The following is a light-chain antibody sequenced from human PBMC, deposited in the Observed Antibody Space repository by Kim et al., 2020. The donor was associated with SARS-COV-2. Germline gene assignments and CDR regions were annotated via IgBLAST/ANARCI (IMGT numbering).Light chain of an antibody. V-gene: IGKV3-15*01. Sequence: SPGGRATPSRRASPSFGPNLAWYQQTPGQAPTLLLYGTSIRATGIPARFSGSGSGTEFTLTLSSLQSEDFSVYYCQQYNNWPLPCTFGQGTKLEIK. J-gene: IGKJ2*02. CDR1: PSFGPN. CDR2: GTS. CDR3: QQYNNWPLPCT.